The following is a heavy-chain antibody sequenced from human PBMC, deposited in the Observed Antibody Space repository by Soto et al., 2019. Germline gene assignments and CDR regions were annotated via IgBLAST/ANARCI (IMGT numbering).Heavy chain of an antibody. D-gene: IGHD3-10*01. CDR2: ISGSGGST. V-gene: IGHV3-23*01. CDR1: GFTFSSYA. CDR3: AKDRNGGGYYYGSGVFDY. J-gene: IGHJ4*02. Sequence: GGSLRLSCAASGFTFSSYAMSWVRQAPGKGLEWVSAISGSGGSTYYADSVKGRFTISRDNSKNTLYLQMNSLRAEDTAVYYCAKDRNGGGYYYGSGVFDYWGQGTLVTVSS.